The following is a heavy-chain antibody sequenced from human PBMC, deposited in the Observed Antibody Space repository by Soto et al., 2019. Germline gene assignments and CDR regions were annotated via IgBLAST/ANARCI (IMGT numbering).Heavy chain of an antibody. CDR2: IYYSGST. CDR3: ARGREEYSSSSFDY. CDR1: GGSISSSSYY. Sequence: QLQLQESGPGLVKPSETLSLTCTVSGGSISSSSYYWGWIRQPPGKGLEWIGSIYYSGSTYYNPSLKSRVTISVDTSKNQFSLKLNSVTAADTAVYYCARGREEYSSSSFDYWGQGTLVTVSS. J-gene: IGHJ4*02. D-gene: IGHD6-6*01. V-gene: IGHV4-39*01.